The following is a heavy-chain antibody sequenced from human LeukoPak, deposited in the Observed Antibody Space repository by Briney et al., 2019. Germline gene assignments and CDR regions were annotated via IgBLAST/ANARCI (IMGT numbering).Heavy chain of an antibody. J-gene: IGHJ4*02. CDR3: ARLGFDY. Sequence: SGTLSLTCAVSGGSISSSNWWNWVRQTPGKGLEWIGEINHSGSTNYNPSLKSRVTISVDTSKNQFSLKLSSVTAADTAVYYCARLGFDYWGQGTLVTVSS. CDR1: GGSISSSNW. CDR2: INHSGST. V-gene: IGHV4-4*02.